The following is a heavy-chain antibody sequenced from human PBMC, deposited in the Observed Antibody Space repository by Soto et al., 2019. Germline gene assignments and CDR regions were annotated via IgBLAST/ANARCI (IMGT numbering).Heavy chain of an antibody. D-gene: IGHD3-16*01. Sequence: EVQLVESGGGLVQPGGSLRLSCAASGFTFSSYEMNWVRQAPGKGLEWVSYISSSGSTIYYADSVKGRFTISRDNAKNSLYLQMNSLRAEDTAVYYCARDRIGIMPYVKGYFDLWGRGTLVTVSS. J-gene: IGHJ2*01. CDR1: GFTFSSYE. V-gene: IGHV3-48*03. CDR2: ISSSGSTI. CDR3: ARDRIGIMPYVKGYFDL.